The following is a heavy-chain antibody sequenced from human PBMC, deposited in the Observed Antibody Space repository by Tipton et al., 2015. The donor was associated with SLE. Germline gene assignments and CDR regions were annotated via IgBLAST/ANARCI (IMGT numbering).Heavy chain of an antibody. CDR1: GFTFNSYA. Sequence: SLRLSCAASGFTFNSYAMSWVRQAPGKGLEHVSGISTSSDRTYYAASVKGRFTISRDNSKNKLYLQMNSLRAEDTAMYFCAKAAVGYGDYDYYFDYWGQGTLVSVSS. CDR3: AKAAVGYGDYDYYFDY. D-gene: IGHD4-17*01. CDR2: ISTSSDRT. V-gene: IGHV3-23*01. J-gene: IGHJ4*02.